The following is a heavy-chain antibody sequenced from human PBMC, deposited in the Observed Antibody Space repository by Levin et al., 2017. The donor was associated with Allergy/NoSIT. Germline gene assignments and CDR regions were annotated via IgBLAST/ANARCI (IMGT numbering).Heavy chain of an antibody. CDR2: IRSKTYGGTT. J-gene: IGHJ6*02. V-gene: IGHV3-49*03. Sequence: GGSLRLSCRASGFTFGDHAMSWFRQSPGKGLEWLGFIRSKTYGGTTEYAASVKGRFTISREDSKSIAYLQMNSLKTEDRGVYYCVRGGYTYDEGGDYYSYGLDVWGQGTTVTVSS. CDR1: GFTFGDHA. D-gene: IGHD5-18*01. CDR3: VRGGYTYDEGGDYYSYGLDV.